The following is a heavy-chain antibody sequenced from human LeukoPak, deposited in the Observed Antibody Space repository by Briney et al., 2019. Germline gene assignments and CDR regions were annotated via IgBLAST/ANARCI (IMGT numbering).Heavy chain of an antibody. J-gene: IGHJ4*02. D-gene: IGHD6-6*01. Sequence: GGSLRLSCAASGFTFTHSWMSWVRQAPGKGLEWVANIKQDGSEKYYVDSVEGRFTISRDNAKNSVSLQMNSRRGEDTAVYYCVRALGSSSADYWGQGTLVTVSS. CDR1: GFTFTHSW. CDR3: VRALGSSSADY. V-gene: IGHV3-7*01. CDR2: IKQDGSEK.